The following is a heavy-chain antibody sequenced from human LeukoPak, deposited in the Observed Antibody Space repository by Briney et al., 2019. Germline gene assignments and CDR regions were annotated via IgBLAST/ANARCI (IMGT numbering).Heavy chain of an antibody. D-gene: IGHD6-19*01. CDR3: AKDVAPDSGWDLDY. CDR1: GFTFSTYS. Sequence: GGSLRLSCAASGFTFSTYSMTWVRQAPGKGLERVSSIYNSGSRTFYGDSVKGRFTVSRDNSKNTLYLQMNSLGAEDTAVYYCAKDVAPDSGWDLDYWGQGTLVTVSS. CDR2: IYNSGSRT. V-gene: IGHV3-23*05. J-gene: IGHJ4*02.